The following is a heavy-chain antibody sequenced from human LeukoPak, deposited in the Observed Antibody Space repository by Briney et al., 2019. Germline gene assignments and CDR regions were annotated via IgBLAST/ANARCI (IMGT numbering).Heavy chain of an antibody. CDR3: ARSPPGVVVPAAIVGYYYYGMDV. J-gene: IGHJ6*02. V-gene: IGHV4-59*01. CDR1: GGSISSYY. Sequence: SETLCLTCTVSGGSISSYYWSWIRQPPGKGLEWIGYIYYSGSTNYNPSLKSRVTISVDTSKNQFSLKLSSVTAADTAVYYCARSPPGVVVPAAIVGYYYYGMDVWGQGTTVTVSS. D-gene: IGHD2-2*01. CDR2: IYYSGST.